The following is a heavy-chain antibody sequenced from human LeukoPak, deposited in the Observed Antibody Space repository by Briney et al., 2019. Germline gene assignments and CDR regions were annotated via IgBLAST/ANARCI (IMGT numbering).Heavy chain of an antibody. CDR1: GFTFDDYA. Sequence: PGGSLRLSCAASGFTFDDYAMHWVRQAPGKGLEWVSLISGDGGSTYYADSVKGRFTISRDNSKNSLYLQMNSLRTEDTALYYCAKGGLGYCSSTSCYDGGLGYWGQGTLVTVSS. J-gene: IGHJ4*02. D-gene: IGHD2-2*01. CDR2: ISGDGGST. CDR3: AKGGLGYCSSTSCYDGGLGY. V-gene: IGHV3-43*02.